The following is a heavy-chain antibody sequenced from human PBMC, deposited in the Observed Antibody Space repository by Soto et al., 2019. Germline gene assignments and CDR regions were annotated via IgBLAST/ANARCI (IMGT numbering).Heavy chain of an antibody. CDR1: GGSISSSSYY. CDR2: IYYSGST. D-gene: IGHD3-10*01. V-gene: IGHV4-39*01. Sequence: SETLSLTCTVSGGSISSSSYYWGWIRQPPGKGLEWIGSIYYSGSTYYNPSLKSRVTISVDTSKNQFSLKLSSVTAADTAVYYCARITMVRGFSGFDYWGQGTLVTVSS. CDR3: ARITMVRGFSGFDY. J-gene: IGHJ4*02.